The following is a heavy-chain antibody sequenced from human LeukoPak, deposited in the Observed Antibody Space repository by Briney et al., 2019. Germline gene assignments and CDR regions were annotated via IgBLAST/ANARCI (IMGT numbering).Heavy chain of an antibody. V-gene: IGHV3-23*01. Sequence: GGSLRLSCAASGFSFSSHAMNWVRRAAGKGLEWVSAISGSGSGTDYADSVKGRFTISRDNSKNTVYLQMNSLRAEDSAIYYCAKDIRGYNRPVDYWGQGTLVTVSS. CDR2: ISGSGSGT. J-gene: IGHJ4*02. CDR1: GFSFSSHA. D-gene: IGHD3-10*01. CDR3: AKDIRGYNRPVDY.